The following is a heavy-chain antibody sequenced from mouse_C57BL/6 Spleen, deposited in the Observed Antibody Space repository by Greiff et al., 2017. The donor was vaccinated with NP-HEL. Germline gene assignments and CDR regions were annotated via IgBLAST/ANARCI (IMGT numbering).Heavy chain of an antibody. D-gene: IGHD3-2*02. V-gene: IGHV3-6*01. CDR2: ISYDGSN. J-gene: IGHJ2*01. CDR1: GYSITSGYY. CDR3: ARVRQLRWVYFDY. Sequence: EVQLQESGPGLVKPSQSLSLTCSVTGYSITSGYYWNWIRQFPGNKLEWMGYISYDGSNNYNPSLKNRISITRDTSKNQFFLKLNSVTTEDTATYYCARVRQLRWVYFDYWGQGTTLTVSS.